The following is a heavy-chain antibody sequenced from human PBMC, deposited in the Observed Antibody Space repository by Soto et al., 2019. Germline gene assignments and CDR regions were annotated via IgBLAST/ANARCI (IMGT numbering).Heavy chain of an antibody. V-gene: IGHV1-8*01. Sequence: ASVKVSCKASGYTFTSYDINWVRQATGQGLEWMGWMNPNSGNTGYAQKFQGRVTMTRNTSISTAYMELSSLRSEDTAVYYCASPSGWHEGAFDYWGQGTLVTVSS. J-gene: IGHJ4*02. D-gene: IGHD6-19*01. CDR3: ASPSGWHEGAFDY. CDR2: MNPNSGNT. CDR1: GYTFTSYD.